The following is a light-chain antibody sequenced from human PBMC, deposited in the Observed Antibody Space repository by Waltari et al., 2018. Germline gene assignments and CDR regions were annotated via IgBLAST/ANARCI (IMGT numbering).Light chain of an antibody. CDR3: QQYNAWAPT. CDR2: GAL. J-gene: IGKJ3*01. CDR1: QDLRNI. V-gene: IGKV3-15*01. Sequence: EILMMQSAVFLSVSPGESVLLACWARQDLRNISAWYQHKRGQSPRLLIYGALSRADGVPDRFTGSGSGTDFALSISRLQSHDFAVYFCQQYNAWAPTFAPGTTVDL.